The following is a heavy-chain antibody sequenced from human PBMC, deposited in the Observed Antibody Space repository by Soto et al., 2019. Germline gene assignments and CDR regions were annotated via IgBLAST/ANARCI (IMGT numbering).Heavy chain of an antibody. CDR1: GGSISSSSYY. D-gene: IGHD3-3*01. CDR2: IYYSGST. Sequence: SETLSLTCTVSGGSISSSSYYWGWIRQPPGKGLEWIGSIYYSGSTYYNPSLKSRVTISVDTSKNQFSLKLSSVTAADTAVYYCARHRPSVTIFGVDPDYYMDVWGKGTTVTVSS. J-gene: IGHJ6*03. CDR3: ARHRPSVTIFGVDPDYYMDV. V-gene: IGHV4-39*01.